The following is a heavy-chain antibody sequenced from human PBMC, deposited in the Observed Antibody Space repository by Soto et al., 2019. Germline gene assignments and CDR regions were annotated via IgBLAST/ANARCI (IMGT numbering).Heavy chain of an antibody. CDR3: AGRRGFNEHQCCLNV. V-gene: IGHV4-59*08. CDR1: GGSISSYY. CDR2: IYYSGST. J-gene: IGHJ6*03. D-gene: IGHD2-15*01. Sequence: SETLSLTCTVSGGSISSYYWSCIRQPPGKGLEWIGYIYYSGSTNYNPSLKSRVTISVDTSKNQFSLKLSSVTAADTAVYFCAGRRGFNEHQCCLNVGGKGTTVTFS.